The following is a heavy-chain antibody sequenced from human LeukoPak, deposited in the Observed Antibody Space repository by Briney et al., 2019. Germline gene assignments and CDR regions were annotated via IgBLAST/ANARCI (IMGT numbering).Heavy chain of an antibody. CDR1: GGSLSGYY. Sequence: SETLSLTCAVYGGSLSGYYWSWIRQPPGKGLEWIWEINHSGSTNYNPSLKKRVTISVDTSKNQFSLKLSSVTAADTAVYYCARAGGSSWPYYYYGMDVWGQGTTVTVSS. D-gene: IGHD6-13*01. J-gene: IGHJ6*02. CDR2: INHSGST. CDR3: ARAGGSSWPYYYYGMDV. V-gene: IGHV4-34*01.